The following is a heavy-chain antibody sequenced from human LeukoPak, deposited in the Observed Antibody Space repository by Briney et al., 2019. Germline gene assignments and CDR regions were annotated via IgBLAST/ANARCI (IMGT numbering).Heavy chain of an antibody. CDR1: GGSISSGGYY. Sequence: PSETLSLTCTVSGGSISSGGYYWSWIRQHPGKGLEWIGYIYYSGSTYYNPSLKGRVTISVDTSKNQFSLKLSSVTAADTAVYYCARNYYYDSSDYYDPGAFDIWGQGTMVTVSS. CDR2: IYYSGST. D-gene: IGHD3-22*01. J-gene: IGHJ3*02. CDR3: ARNYYYDSSDYYDPGAFDI. V-gene: IGHV4-31*03.